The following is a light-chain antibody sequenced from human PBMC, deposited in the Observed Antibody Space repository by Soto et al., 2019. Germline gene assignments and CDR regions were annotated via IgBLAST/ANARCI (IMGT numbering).Light chain of an antibody. Sequence: IQLTQSPTSLSASVGDRVTISCRASQSISSWLAWYQQKPGKAPKLLIYDASSLESGVPSRFSGSGSGTEFTLTISSLQPDDFATYCCQQYNSYSRTFGQGTKVDIK. CDR1: QSISSW. J-gene: IGKJ1*01. V-gene: IGKV1-5*01. CDR3: QQYNSYSRT. CDR2: DAS.